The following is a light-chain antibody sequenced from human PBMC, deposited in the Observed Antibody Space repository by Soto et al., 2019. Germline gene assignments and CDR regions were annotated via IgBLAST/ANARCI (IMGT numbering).Light chain of an antibody. Sequence: QSVLTQPPSVSGAPGQRVTISCTGSSSNIGAGYAVNWFQQLPGKAPKLLIYYDDLLPSGVSDRFSGSKSGTSASLAIRGLQSEDEAAYYCAAWDDSLNGRVFGGGTKVTVL. CDR1: SSNIGAGYA. CDR2: YDD. CDR3: AAWDDSLNGRV. J-gene: IGLJ3*02. V-gene: IGLV1-36*01.